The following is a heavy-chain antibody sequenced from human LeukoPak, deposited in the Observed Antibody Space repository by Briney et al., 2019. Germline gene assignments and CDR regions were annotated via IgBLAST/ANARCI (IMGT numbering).Heavy chain of an antibody. J-gene: IGHJ4*02. Sequence: SETLSLTCAVSGGSVSSGSYYWSWIRQPPGKGLEWIGYIYYSGSTNYNPSLKSRVTISVDTSKNQFSLKLSSVTAADTAVYYCARDQGGSPRDWGQGTLVTVSS. CDR2: IYYSGST. V-gene: IGHV4-61*01. CDR1: GGSVSSGSYY. D-gene: IGHD1-26*01. CDR3: ARDQGGSPRD.